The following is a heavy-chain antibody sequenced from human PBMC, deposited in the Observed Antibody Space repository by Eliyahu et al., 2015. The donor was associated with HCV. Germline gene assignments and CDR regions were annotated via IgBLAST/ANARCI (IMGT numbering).Heavy chain of an antibody. Sequence: EVQLVESGGGLVQPGGSLRLSCAVSGFXFTNHWMXWVRQAPGKGLVWVARIDVDGSVTNYAESVRGRFIISRDNAKNTVYLQMNGLRVEDTAVYFCARDLKWNQADYWGQGALVTVSS. J-gene: IGHJ4*02. CDR2: IDVDGSVT. D-gene: IGHD1-20*01. CDR1: GFXFTNHW. CDR3: ARDLKWNQADY. V-gene: IGHV3-74*01.